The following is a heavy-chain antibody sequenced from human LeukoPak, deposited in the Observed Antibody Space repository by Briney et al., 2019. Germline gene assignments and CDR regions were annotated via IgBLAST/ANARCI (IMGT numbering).Heavy chain of an antibody. D-gene: IGHD1-7*01. CDR3: ARDHSNWNYAPDF. CDR1: GYTFTRYG. V-gene: IGHV1-18*01. J-gene: IGHJ4*02. Sequence: ASVKVSCMASGYTFTRYGISWVRQAPGQGLQRLGWISASNGNTNYAQKFRDRVTMSTDTSTGTAYLDVRSLTSDDTAVYYCARDHSNWNYAPDFWGQGTLVIVSS. CDR2: ISASNGNT.